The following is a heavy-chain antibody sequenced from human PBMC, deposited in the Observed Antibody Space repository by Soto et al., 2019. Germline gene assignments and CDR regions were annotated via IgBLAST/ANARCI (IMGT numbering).Heavy chain of an antibody. Sequence: QVQLVQSGAEVKKTGSSVKVSCKASGGTFSIYGFSWVRQAPGQGPEWIGGIIPILTTPNYAQKFQGRVTIVADESTTTVYMELSSLRSEDTAVYFCSFHSDSNSYSRFDFWGQGTLVTVSS. D-gene: IGHD4-4*01. CDR3: SFHSDSNSYSRFDF. CDR1: GGTFSIYG. J-gene: IGHJ4*02. CDR2: IIPILTTP. V-gene: IGHV1-69*01.